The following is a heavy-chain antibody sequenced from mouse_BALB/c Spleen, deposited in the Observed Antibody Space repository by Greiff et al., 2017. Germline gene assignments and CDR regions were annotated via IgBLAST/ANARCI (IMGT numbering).Heavy chain of an antibody. V-gene: IGHV1-15*01. CDR1: GYTFTDYE. J-gene: IGHJ3*01. D-gene: IGHD2-2*01. CDR2: IDPETGGT. CDR3: TRPYGYDQAWFAY. Sequence: VQLQQSGAELVRPGASVTLSCKASGYTFTDYEMHWVKQTPVHGLEWIGAIDPETGGTAYNQKFKGKATLTADKSSSTAYMELRSLTSEDSAVYYCTRPYGYDQAWFAYWGQGTLVTVSA.